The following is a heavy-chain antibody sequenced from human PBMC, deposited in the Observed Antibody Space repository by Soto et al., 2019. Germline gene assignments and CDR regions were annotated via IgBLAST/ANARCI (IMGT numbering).Heavy chain of an antibody. V-gene: IGHV4-59*08. J-gene: IGHJ4*02. Sequence: PSETLSLTCTVSGGPLSSYYWSWIRQPPGKGLEWIGYIYYSGSTNYNPSLKSRVTISVDTSKNQFSLKLSSVTAADTAVYYCARCQWLVSPYFDYWGQGTLVTVSS. CDR3: ARCQWLVSPYFDY. CDR1: GGPLSSYY. CDR2: IYYSGST. D-gene: IGHD6-19*01.